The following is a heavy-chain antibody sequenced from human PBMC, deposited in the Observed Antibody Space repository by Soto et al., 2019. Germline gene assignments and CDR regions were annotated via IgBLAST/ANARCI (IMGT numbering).Heavy chain of an antibody. V-gene: IGHV3-23*01. J-gene: IGHJ4*02. CDR1: GFTFSSYA. Sequence: GGSLRLSCAASGFTFSSYAMSWVRQAPGKGLEWVSAISGSGGSTYYADSVKGRFTISRDNSKNTLYLQMNSLRAEDTAVYYCAKDLLGGEWLPSFDYWGQGTLVTVSS. D-gene: IGHD3-3*01. CDR2: ISGSGGST. CDR3: AKDLLGGEWLPSFDY.